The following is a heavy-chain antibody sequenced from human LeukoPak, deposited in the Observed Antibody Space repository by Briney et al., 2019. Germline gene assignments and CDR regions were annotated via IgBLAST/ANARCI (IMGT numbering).Heavy chain of an antibody. J-gene: IGHJ4*02. Sequence: PSETLSLTCAVYGGSFSGYYWSWIRQPPGKGLEWIGEINHSGSTNYNPSLKGRVTISVDTSKNQYSLKLSSVTAADTAVYYCARGAAALFDYWGQGTLVTVSS. V-gene: IGHV4-34*01. D-gene: IGHD2-2*01. CDR2: INHSGST. CDR3: ARGAAALFDY. CDR1: GGSFSGYY.